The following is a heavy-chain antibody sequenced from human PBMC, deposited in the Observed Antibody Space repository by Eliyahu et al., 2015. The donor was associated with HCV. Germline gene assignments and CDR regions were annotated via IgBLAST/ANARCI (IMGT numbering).Heavy chain of an antibody. CDR2: IRSKANSYAT. V-gene: IGHV3-73*01. CDR1: GFTFXGSA. Sequence: EVQLVESGGGXVQPGGSLKLSCAASGFTFXGSAMXWVRQASGKGLXWVGRIRSKANSYATAYAASVKGRFTISRDDSKNTAYLQMNSLKTEDTAVYYCTRPKSGSYSLQHWGQGTLVTVSS. CDR3: TRPKSGSYSLQH. D-gene: IGHD1-26*01. J-gene: IGHJ1*01.